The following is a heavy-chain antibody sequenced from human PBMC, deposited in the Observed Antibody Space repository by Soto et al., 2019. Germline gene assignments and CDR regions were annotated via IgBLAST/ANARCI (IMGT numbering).Heavy chain of an antibody. V-gene: IGHV1-18*01. J-gene: IGHJ4*02. CDR1: GYTFTSYG. D-gene: IGHD1-26*01. CDR3: ARDLGVLSPYYFDY. Sequence: GASVKVSCKASGYTFTSYGISWVRQAPGQGLEWMGWISAYNGNTNYAQKLQGRVTMTTDTSTSTAYMELRSLRSDDTAVYYCARDLGVLSPYYFDYWGQGTLVTVSS. CDR2: ISAYNGNT.